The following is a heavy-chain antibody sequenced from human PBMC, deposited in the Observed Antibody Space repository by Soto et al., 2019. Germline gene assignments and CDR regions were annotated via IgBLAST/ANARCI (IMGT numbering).Heavy chain of an antibody. Sequence: PGGSLRLSCTASGFTFGDYAMSWFRQAPGKGLEWVGFIRSKAYGGTTEYAASVKGRFTISRDDSKSIAYLQMNSLKTEDTAVYYCTRDEPVVVPAARYYYYGMDVWGQGTTVTVSS. CDR2: IRSKAYGGTT. J-gene: IGHJ6*02. D-gene: IGHD2-2*01. V-gene: IGHV3-49*03. CDR3: TRDEPVVVPAARYYYYGMDV. CDR1: GFTFGDYA.